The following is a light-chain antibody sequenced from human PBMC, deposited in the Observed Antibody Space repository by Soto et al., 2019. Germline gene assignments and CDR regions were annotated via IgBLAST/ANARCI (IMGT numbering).Light chain of an antibody. Sequence: EIVLTQSPGTLSLSPGERATLSCRASQGISNSYLAWYQQKPGQAPRLLVFSPSSRAAGVPDRLSGSGSGTDFTLTIDRLEPEDFAVYYCQRFGPSPPFTFGPGTKVDFK. CDR2: SPS. CDR3: QRFGPSPPFT. V-gene: IGKV3-20*01. J-gene: IGKJ3*01. CDR1: QGISNSY.